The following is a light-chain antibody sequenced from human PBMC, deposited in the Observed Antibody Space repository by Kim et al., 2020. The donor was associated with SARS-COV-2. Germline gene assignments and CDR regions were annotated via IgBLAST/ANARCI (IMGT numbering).Light chain of an antibody. CDR1: QSLSRSY. CDR2: GAS. J-gene: IGKJ2*01. CDR3: QQYGSLPRT. Sequence: PGERATLSCRASQSLSRSYLAWSQQKPGQAPRLLIYGASSRATGISDRFSGSGSGTDFPLTISRLEPEDFAVYYCQQYGSLPRTFGLGTKLE. V-gene: IGKV3-20*01.